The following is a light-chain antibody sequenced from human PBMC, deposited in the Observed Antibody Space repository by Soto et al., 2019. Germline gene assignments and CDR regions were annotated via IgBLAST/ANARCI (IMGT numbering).Light chain of an antibody. CDR2: GAS. V-gene: IGKV3-20*01. CDR3: QHYVSSPWT. CDR1: QSVSSSY. J-gene: IGKJ1*01. Sequence: EIVLTQSPGTLSLSPGGRATLSCRASQSVSSSYLAWYQQKPGQAPRLLIYGASIRATGIPDRFSGSGSGTDFTLSISRLEPEDFAVYYCQHYVSSPWTFGQGTKVEIK.